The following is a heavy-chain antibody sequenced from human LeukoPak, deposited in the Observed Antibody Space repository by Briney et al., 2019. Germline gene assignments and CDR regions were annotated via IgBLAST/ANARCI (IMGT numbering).Heavy chain of an antibody. CDR1: GFTFSNYG. CDR2: ISYGGSNK. J-gene: IGHJ4*02. CDR3: AGSTVGAYDY. D-gene: IGHD1-26*01. V-gene: IGHV3-30*03. Sequence: GGSLRLSCAASGFTFSNYGMHWVRQAPGKGLEWVAVISYGGSNKNYADSVKGRFTISRDNSKNTLYLQMRSLRAEDTAVYYCAGSTVGAYDYWGQGTLVTVSS.